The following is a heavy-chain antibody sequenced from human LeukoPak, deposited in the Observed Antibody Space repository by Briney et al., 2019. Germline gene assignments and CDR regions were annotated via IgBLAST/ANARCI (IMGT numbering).Heavy chain of an antibody. CDR1: GGSFSGYY. D-gene: IGHD5-18*01. J-gene: IGHJ4*02. V-gene: IGHV4-34*01. CDR2: INHSGST. CDR3: ARAPIQLWSSYYFDY. Sequence: SETLSLTCAVYGGSFSGYYWSWIRRPPGKGLEWIGEINHSGSTNYNPSLKSRVTISVDTSKNQFSLKLSSVTAADTAVYYCARAPIQLWSSYYFDYWGQGTLVTVSS.